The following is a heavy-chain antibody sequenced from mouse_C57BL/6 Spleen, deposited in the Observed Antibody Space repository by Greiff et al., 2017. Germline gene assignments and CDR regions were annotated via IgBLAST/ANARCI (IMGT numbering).Heavy chain of an antibody. J-gene: IGHJ3*01. V-gene: IGHV1-42*01. CDR2: INPSTGGT. CDR1: GYSFTGYY. CDR3: ARWGWAFAY. Sequence: VQLQQSGPELVKPGASVKISCKASGYSFTGYYMNWVKQSPEKSLEWIGEINPSTGGTTYNQKFKAKATLTVDKSSSTAYMQLKSLTSEDSAVXYCARWGWAFAYWGQGTLVTVSA. D-gene: IGHD3-3*01.